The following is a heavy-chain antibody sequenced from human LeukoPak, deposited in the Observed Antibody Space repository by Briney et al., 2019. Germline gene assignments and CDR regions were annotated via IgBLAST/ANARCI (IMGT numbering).Heavy chain of an antibody. Sequence: GGSLRLSCAASGFIFSSYWMTWVRQAPGKGMEWVANIKQDGSEKYYVDSVKGRFTISRDNAKNSVYLQMNSLRAEDTAVYYCARRHHFGFLDSWGQGTLVTVSS. CDR3: ARRHHFGFLDS. CDR1: GFIFSSYW. D-gene: IGHD3-10*01. V-gene: IGHV3-7*04. CDR2: IKQDGSEK. J-gene: IGHJ4*02.